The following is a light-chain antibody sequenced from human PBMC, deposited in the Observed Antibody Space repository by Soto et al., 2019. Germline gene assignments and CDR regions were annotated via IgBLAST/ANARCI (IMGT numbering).Light chain of an antibody. Sequence: EIVLTQSPATLSLSPGERATLSCRASQSVSSYLAWYQQKPGQAPRLLIYDASNRATGIPARFGGSGSGTDFTLTISSLEPEDFAVYYCQQRRNWPLTFGGGTKVEI. CDR3: QQRRNWPLT. J-gene: IGKJ4*01. CDR2: DAS. CDR1: QSVSSY. V-gene: IGKV3-11*01.